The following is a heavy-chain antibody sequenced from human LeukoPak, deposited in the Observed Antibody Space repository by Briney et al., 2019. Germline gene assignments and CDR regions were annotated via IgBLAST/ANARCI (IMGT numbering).Heavy chain of an antibody. CDR2: ISSNGGST. J-gene: IGHJ4*02. V-gene: IGHV3-64*01. D-gene: IGHD2-2*01. Sequence: PGGSLRLSCAASGFTFSSYAMHWVHQAPGKGLEYVSAISSNGGSTYYANSVKGRFTISRDNSKNTLYLQMGSLRAEDMAVYYCARVTSTSCYDYWGQGTLVTVSS. CDR3: ARVTSTSCYDY. CDR1: GFTFSSYA.